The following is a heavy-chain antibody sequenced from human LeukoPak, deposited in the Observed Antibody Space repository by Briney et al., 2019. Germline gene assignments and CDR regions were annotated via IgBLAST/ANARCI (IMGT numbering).Heavy chain of an antibody. D-gene: IGHD3-22*01. V-gene: IGHV3-23*01. Sequence: GGSLRLSCAASGFTFSSTSMSWVRQAPGKGLEWVSAISGSGGSTYYADSVKGRFTISRDNSKNTLYLQMNSLRAEDTAVYYCAKPYDSSGYYQHTFDYWGQGTLVTVSS. CDR3: AKPYDSSGYYQHTFDY. J-gene: IGHJ4*02. CDR2: ISGSGGST. CDR1: GFTFSSTS.